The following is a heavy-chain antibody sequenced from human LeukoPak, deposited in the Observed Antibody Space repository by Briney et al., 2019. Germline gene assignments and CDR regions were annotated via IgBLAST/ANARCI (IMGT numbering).Heavy chain of an antibody. V-gene: IGHV3-33*01. CDR2: IWRDGTNR. Sequence: GGSLRLSCVASGFIFSHYGMHWVRQAPGKGLEWVVVIWRDGTNRFYADSVKGRFTISRDNSQNTVSLEMSSLRVDDTAIYYCARDAQRGFDYSNSLKYWGHGTLVTVSS. D-gene: IGHD4-11*01. CDR1: GFIFSHYG. J-gene: IGHJ4*01. CDR3: ARDAQRGFDYSNSLKY.